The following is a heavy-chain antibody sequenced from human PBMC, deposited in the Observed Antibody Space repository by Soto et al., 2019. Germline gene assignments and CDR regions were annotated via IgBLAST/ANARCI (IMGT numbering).Heavy chain of an antibody. V-gene: IGHV1-69*01. CDR1: GGTFNNYA. CDR2: IIPIFGTA. Sequence: QVQLVQSGAEVKKPGSSVKVSCKASGGTFNNYAISWVRQAPGQGREWMGGIIPIFGTANYAQKFQGRVTITADESTSTAYMELRSLRAEDTAVYYCARGVHYDRSGYYYFYWGQGTLVTVSS. CDR3: ARGVHYDRSGYYYFY. J-gene: IGHJ4*02. D-gene: IGHD3-22*01.